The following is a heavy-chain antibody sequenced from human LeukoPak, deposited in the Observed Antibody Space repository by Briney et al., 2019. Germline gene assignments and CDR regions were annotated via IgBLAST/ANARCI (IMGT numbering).Heavy chain of an antibody. D-gene: IGHD3-3*01. Sequence: GGSLRLSCTASGFTFSSYTMSWVRQAPGKGLKWVSTISTGGGNTYYADSVKGRFTVSRDDSKNTLYLQMNSLRAEDTAVYYCADHTYYDFWSGSLKYWGQGTLVTVSS. CDR1: GFTFSSYT. V-gene: IGHV3-23*01. CDR2: ISTGGGNT. CDR3: ADHTYYDFWSGSLKY. J-gene: IGHJ4*02.